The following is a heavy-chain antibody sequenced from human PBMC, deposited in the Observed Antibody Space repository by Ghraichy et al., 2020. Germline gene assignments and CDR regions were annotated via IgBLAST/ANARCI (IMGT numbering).Heavy chain of an antibody. CDR3: ARNILTGYYEY. J-gene: IGHJ4*02. Sequence: SVKVSCKAYGGTFSNYNIIWVRQAPGKGLEWMGRIIPTLGLVNYAKKFQGRVTITADKDTSTAYMEVTSLTSDDTAVYYCARNILTGYYEYWGQGTLVTVSS. D-gene: IGHD3-9*01. CDR2: IIPTLGLV. CDR1: GGTFSNYN. V-gene: IGHV1-69*02.